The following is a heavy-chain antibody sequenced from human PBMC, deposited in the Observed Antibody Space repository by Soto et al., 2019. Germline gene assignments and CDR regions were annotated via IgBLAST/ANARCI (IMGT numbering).Heavy chain of an antibody. D-gene: IGHD4-17*01. J-gene: IGHJ6*02. CDR2: IYSGGST. CDR3: ARSESGGDYLGIDYYYGMDV. Sequence: PGGSLRLSCAASGFTVSSNYMSWVRQAPGKGLEWVSVIYSGGSTYYADSVKGRFTISRDNSKNTLYLQMNSLRAEDTAVYYCARSESGGDYLGIDYYYGMDVWGQGTTVTVSS. CDR1: GFTVSSNY. V-gene: IGHV3-66*01.